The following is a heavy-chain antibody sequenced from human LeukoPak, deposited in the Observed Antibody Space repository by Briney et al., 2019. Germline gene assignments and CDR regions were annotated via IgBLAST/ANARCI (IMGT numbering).Heavy chain of an antibody. Sequence: ASVKVSCKASGYTFTTYDINWVRQATGQGLEWMGWMNPNSGNTGYAQKFQGRVTITRDTSASTAYMELSSLRSEDTAVYYCARGRCVGSTNCYYFDSWGQGTLVTVSS. CDR3: ARGRCVGSTNCYYFDS. CDR1: GYTFTTYD. CDR2: MNPNSGNT. V-gene: IGHV1-8*01. D-gene: IGHD2-2*01. J-gene: IGHJ4*02.